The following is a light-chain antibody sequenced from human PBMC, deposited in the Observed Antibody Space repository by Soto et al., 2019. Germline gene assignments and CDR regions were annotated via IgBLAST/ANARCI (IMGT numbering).Light chain of an antibody. V-gene: IGKV3-11*01. J-gene: IGKJ4*01. CDR2: DAS. Sequence: EIVLTQSPGTLSLSPGERATLSCRASQSVSSYLAWYQQKPGQAPRLLIYDASNRATGIPARFSGSGSGTDFTLTISSLKPEDFAIYYCQQRSNWPLTFGGGTKVDIK. CDR1: QSVSSY. CDR3: QQRSNWPLT.